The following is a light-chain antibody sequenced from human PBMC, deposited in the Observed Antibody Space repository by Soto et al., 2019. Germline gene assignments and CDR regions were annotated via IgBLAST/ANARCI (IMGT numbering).Light chain of an antibody. CDR1: KNDIGVYDF. J-gene: IGLJ2*01. V-gene: IGLV2-8*01. CDR2: EVV. CDR3: AAWDDSLNGHVV. Sequence: QSALTQPPSASGSPGQSVTISCTGTKNDIGVYDFDSWYQHHPGKAPRLIIYEVVQRPSGVPDRFSGSKSGTSASLAISGLQSEDEADYYCAAWDDSLNGHVVFGGGTQLTVL.